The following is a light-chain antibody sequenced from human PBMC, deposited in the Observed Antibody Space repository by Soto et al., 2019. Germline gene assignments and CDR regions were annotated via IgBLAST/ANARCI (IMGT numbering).Light chain of an antibody. CDR1: QSISDY. Sequence: DIQMTQSPSTLSASVGDRVIITCRASQSISDYLAWYQQRPGKAPKLLIYDVSSLQSGVPSRFSGSGSGTEFTLTISSLQPDDFATYYCQHYKMYSPWTFGQGTKVEIK. CDR2: DVS. J-gene: IGKJ1*01. CDR3: QHYKMYSPWT. V-gene: IGKV1-5*01.